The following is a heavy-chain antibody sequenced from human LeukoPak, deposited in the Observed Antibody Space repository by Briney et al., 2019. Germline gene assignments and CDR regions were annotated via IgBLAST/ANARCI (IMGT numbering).Heavy chain of an antibody. CDR3: ASRKLGNDY. Sequence: PSETLPLTCAVSGGSVSDYYWSWLRQSPGKGLEWIGYIYYTGTTSYNPSLRSRVTMLADTSKNQFSLKLSSVTAADTAVYYCASRKLGNDYWGQGTLVTVSS. D-gene: IGHD7-27*01. J-gene: IGHJ4*02. V-gene: IGHV4-59*02. CDR1: GGSVSDYY. CDR2: IYYTGTT.